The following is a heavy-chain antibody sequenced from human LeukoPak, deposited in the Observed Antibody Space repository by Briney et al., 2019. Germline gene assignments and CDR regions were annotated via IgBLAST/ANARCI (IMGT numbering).Heavy chain of an antibody. Sequence: GGSLRLSCAASGFTFSSYSMNWVRQAPGKGLEWVSSISSSSSYIYYADSVKGRFTISRDNAKNSLYLQMNSLRAEDTAVYYCAKAPEYCSGGSCYGFSDYWGQGTLVTVSS. CDR2: ISSSSSYI. CDR3: AKAPEYCSGGSCYGFSDY. V-gene: IGHV3-21*01. J-gene: IGHJ4*02. CDR1: GFTFSSYS. D-gene: IGHD2-15*01.